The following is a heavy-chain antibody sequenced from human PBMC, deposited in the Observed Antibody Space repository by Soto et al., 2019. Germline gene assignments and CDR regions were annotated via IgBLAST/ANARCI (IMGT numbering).Heavy chain of an antibody. D-gene: IGHD3-9*01. CDR1: GGTFSSCA. J-gene: IGHJ5*02. CDR2: IIPIFGTA. Sequence: SVKVSCKASGGTFSSCAISWVRQAPGQGLEWMGGIIPIFGTANYAQKFQGRVTITADESTSTAYMELSSLRSGDTAVYYCAREGVTYYDIFSTWFDPWGQGTLVTVSS. CDR3: AREGVTYYDIFSTWFDP. V-gene: IGHV1-69*13.